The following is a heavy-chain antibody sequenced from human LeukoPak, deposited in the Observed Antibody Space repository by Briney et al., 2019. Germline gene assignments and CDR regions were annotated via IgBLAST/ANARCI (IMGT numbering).Heavy chain of an antibody. CDR2: INPSGGST. V-gene: IGHV1-46*01. J-gene: IGHJ1*01. D-gene: IGHD3-3*01. CDR3: ARVAQSGYYNVYFQH. CDR1: GYTFTSYY. Sequence: ASVKVSCKASGYTFTSYYMHWVRQAPGQGLEWMGIINPSGGSTSYAQKFQGRVTMTRDTSTSTVYMELSSLRSEDTAVYYCARVAQSGYYNVYFQHWGQGTLATVSS.